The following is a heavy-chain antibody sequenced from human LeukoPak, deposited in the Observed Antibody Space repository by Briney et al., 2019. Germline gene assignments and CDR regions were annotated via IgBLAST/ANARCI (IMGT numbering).Heavy chain of an antibody. V-gene: IGHV3-74*01. CDR1: GFTFGSYW. J-gene: IGHJ4*02. Sequence: GGSLRLSCAASGFTFGSYWMHWVRQAPGKGLVWVSRINTDGGSTTYADSVKGRFTISRDNAKNTLYLQMNSLRAEDTAVYYCAKAAYYYGANYDYWGQGALVTVSS. CDR2: INTDGGST. CDR3: AKAAYYYGANYDY. D-gene: IGHD3-10*01.